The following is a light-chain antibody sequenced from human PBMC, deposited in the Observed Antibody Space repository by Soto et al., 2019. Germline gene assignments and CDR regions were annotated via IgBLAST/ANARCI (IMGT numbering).Light chain of an antibody. CDR1: SSDVGGYNY. V-gene: IGLV2-14*01. CDR2: DVS. J-gene: IGLJ2*01. CDR3: SSYTSSSTIVV. Sequence: SALTQPASVSGSPGQSITISCTGTSSDVGGYNYVSWYQQHPGKAPKLMIYDVSNRPSGVSNRFSGSKSGNTASLTISGLQAEHEVDYTSSSYTSSSTIVVFGGGTKLTVL.